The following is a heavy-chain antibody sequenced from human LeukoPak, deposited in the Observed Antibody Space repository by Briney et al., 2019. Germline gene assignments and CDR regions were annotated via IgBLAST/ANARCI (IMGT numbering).Heavy chain of an antibody. CDR3: ARGLYDSGTYYPFHFDS. V-gene: IGHV3-66*02. CDR1: GFTVSSNY. Sequence: GGSLRLSCAASGFTVSSNYMNWVRQAPGKGLEWISVIYSSGRTYYADAVKGRFTISTDKSKNTLSLQMNSLRADDTAVYYCARGLYDSGTYYPFHFDSWGQGTLVSVSS. D-gene: IGHD3-10*01. CDR2: IYSSGRT. J-gene: IGHJ4*02.